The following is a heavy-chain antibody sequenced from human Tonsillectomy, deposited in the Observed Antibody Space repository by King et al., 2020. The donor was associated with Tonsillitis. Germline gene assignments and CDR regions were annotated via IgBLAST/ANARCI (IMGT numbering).Heavy chain of an antibody. J-gene: IGHJ6*02. CDR3: AIRLEPNPYYYYGMDV. CDR2: IIPIFGTA. V-gene: IGHV1-69*01. Sequence: VQLVESGAEVKKPGSSVKVSCKASGVTFSSYAISWVRQAPGQGLEWMGGIIPIFGTANYAQKFQGRVTITADESTSTAYMELSSLRSEDTAVYYCAIRLEPNPYYYYGMDVWGQGTTVTVSS. D-gene: IGHD1-1*01. CDR1: GVTFSSYA.